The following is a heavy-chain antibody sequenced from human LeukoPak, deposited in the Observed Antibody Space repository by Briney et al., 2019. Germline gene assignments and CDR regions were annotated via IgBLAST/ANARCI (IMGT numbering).Heavy chain of an antibody. Sequence: SETPSLTCSVSGGSISRYYWSWIRQPAGKGLEWIGRIHTSGSTNYNPSLKSRVTMSVDTSKNQFSLKLSSVTAADTAVYYCATWVFSSGRYSFDYWGQGTLVTVSS. CDR3: ATWVFSSGRYSFDY. D-gene: IGHD6-19*01. V-gene: IGHV4-4*07. CDR1: GGSISRYY. CDR2: IHTSGST. J-gene: IGHJ4*02.